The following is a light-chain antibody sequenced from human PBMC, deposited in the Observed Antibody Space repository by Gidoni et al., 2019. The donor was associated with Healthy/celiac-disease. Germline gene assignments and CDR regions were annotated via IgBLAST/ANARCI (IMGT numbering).Light chain of an antibody. Sequence: DIQMTSSPSFLSASVGDIVTITCRASQGISSYLAWYQQKPGKAPKLLIYAASTLQGGVPSRFSGSGSGTECTLTISSLQPEDFATYYCQQLNSYPSITFGQGTRLEIK. J-gene: IGKJ5*01. CDR1: QGISSY. CDR2: AAS. V-gene: IGKV1-9*01. CDR3: QQLNSYPSIT.